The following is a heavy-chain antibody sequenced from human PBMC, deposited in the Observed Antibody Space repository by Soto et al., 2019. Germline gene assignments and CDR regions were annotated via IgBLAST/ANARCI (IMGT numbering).Heavy chain of an antibody. J-gene: IGHJ4*02. D-gene: IGHD3-10*01. CDR3: TTGPHSSCGSGSYYLDY. V-gene: IGHV3-15*01. CDR2: IKSKTDGGTT. Sequence: EVKLVESGGGLVKPGGSLRLSCAASGFTFSNAWMSWVRQAPGKGLEWVGRIKSKTDGGTTDYAAPVKGRFTISRDDSKNTLYMQMNSLKTEDTAVYYCTTGPHSSCGSGSYYLDYWGQGTLVTVSS. CDR1: GFTFSNAW.